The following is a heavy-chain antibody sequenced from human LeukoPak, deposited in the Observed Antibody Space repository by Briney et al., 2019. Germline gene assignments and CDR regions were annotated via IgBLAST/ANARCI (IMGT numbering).Heavy chain of an antibody. D-gene: IGHD6-19*01. CDR1: GYTFTSYG. J-gene: IGHJ4*02. CDR2: ISAYNGNS. CDR3: ARESQWLALSIFDY. Sequence: ASVKVSCKASGYTFTSYGISWVRQAPGQGLEWMGWISAYNGNSNYAQKLQGRVTMTTDTSTSTAYMELRSLRSDDTAVYYCARESQWLALSIFDYWGQGTLVTVSS. V-gene: IGHV1-18*01.